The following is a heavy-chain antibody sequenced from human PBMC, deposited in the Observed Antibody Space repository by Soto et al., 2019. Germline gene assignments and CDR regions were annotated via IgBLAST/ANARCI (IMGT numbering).Heavy chain of an antibody. CDR1: GGTFSSYA. CDR2: IIPIFGTA. V-gene: IGHV1-69*01. D-gene: IGHD6-19*01. Sequence: QVQLVQSGAEVKKPGSSVKFSCKASGGTFSSYAISWVRQAPGQGLEWMGGIIPIFGTANYAQKFQGRVTITADESTSTAYMELSSLRSEDTAGYYCARKASVAGIPGWFDPWGQGTLVTVSS. J-gene: IGHJ5*02. CDR3: ARKASVAGIPGWFDP.